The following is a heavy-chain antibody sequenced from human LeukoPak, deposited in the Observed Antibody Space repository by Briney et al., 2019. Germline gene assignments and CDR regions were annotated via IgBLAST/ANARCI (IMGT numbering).Heavy chain of an antibody. J-gene: IGHJ4*02. CDR3: ARTAYGDYPHKHFDY. V-gene: IGHV4-59*01. CDR1: GGSINKYY. CDR2: AYYSGTT. Sequence: SETLSLSCNVSGGSINKYYWSWIRQPPGKGLEWIGFAYYSGTTNYNPSLKSRLTISVDTSKNQFSLKLSSVTAADTAVYYCARTAYGDYPHKHFDYWGQGTLVTVSS. D-gene: IGHD4-17*01.